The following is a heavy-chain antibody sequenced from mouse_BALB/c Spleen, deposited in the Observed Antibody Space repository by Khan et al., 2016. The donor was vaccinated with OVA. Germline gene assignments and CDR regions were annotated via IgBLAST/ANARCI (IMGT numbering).Heavy chain of an antibody. CDR1: GYSITSDYA. V-gene: IGHV3-2*02. J-gene: IGHJ3*01. CDR2: INYSGGT. Sequence: VQLKESGPGLVKPSQSLSLTCTVTGYSITSDYAWNWIRQFPGNKLEWMGYINYSGGTSYIPSLKSRISFTRDTSKNQFFLQLNSVTTEDSATYYCARWFTYWGQGTLVTVS. CDR3: ARWFTY.